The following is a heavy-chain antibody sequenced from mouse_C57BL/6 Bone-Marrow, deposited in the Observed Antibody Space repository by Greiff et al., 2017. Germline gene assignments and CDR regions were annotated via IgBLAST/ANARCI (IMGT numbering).Heavy chain of an antibody. CDR2: ISNGGGST. CDR3: ARQEGFAY. Sequence: EVKLMESGGGLVQPGGSLKLSCAASGFTFSDYYMYWVRQTPEKRLEWVAYISNGGGSTYYPDTVKGRFTISRDNAKNTLYLQMRRLKSEDTAMYYCARQEGFAYWGQGTLVTVSA. V-gene: IGHV5-12*01. CDR1: GFTFSDYY. J-gene: IGHJ3*01.